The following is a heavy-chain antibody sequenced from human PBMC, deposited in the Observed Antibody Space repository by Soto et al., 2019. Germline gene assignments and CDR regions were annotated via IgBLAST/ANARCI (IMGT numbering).Heavy chain of an antibody. D-gene: IGHD3-22*01. J-gene: IGHJ4*02. CDR1: GGSITSYH. CDR2: TSYTGNT. V-gene: IGHV4-59*01. CDR3: ARGAGSSSYHYDSHDF. Sequence: SATLSRTCIVSGGSITSYHWSWIRQFPGKGLEWIAYTSYTGNTNYNLSLRSRVTISADTSKNHFSLNLRSVTAADTAMYYCARGAGSSSYHYDSHDFWGQGTLVTVSS.